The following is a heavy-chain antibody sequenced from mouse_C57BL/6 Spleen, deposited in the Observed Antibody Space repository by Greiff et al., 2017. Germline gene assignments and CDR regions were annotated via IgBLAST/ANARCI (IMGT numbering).Heavy chain of an antibody. V-gene: IGHV1-72*01. Sequence: QVQLQQPGAELVKPGASVKLSCKASGYTFTSYWLHWVKQRPGRGLVWVGRIDPNRGGPKYHETFKSKATLTVDKPYSTAYMQLSSLTSADSAVDYCARGKGYPWYFDVWGTGTTVTVSS. CDR2: IDPNRGGP. CDR1: GYTFTSYW. CDR3: ARGKGYPWYFDV. J-gene: IGHJ1*03. D-gene: IGHD2-2*01.